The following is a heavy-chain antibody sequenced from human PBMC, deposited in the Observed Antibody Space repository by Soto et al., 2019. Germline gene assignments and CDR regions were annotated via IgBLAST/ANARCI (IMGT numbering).Heavy chain of an antibody. CDR1: GDSVSRTAVG. D-gene: IGHD6-19*01. CDR3: ARDRNRNTGVWYLPRYFHS. CDR2: TYYVSKWYF. Sequence: SQTLSLTCAISGDSVSRTAVGWNWIRQSPSRGLEWLGRTYYVSKWYFDYAASVKGRITIDPDTSKNQFSLQLNSVTPEDTAVYFCARDRNRNTGVWYLPRYFHSWGLAILVTVSS. V-gene: IGHV6-1*01. J-gene: IGHJ4*02.